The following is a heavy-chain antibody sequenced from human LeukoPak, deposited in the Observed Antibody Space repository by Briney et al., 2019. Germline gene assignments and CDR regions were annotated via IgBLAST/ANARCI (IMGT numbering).Heavy chain of an antibody. D-gene: IGHD6-13*01. CDR1: GFSFSSYT. Sequence: GGSLRLSCAGSGFSFSSYTMHWVRQAPGKGLEWVAVISHDGNIKLYADFVKGRFTISRDNSMNTLYLQMNSLRAEDTAVYYCARGYSSNWCGGYWGQGTLVTVSS. V-gene: IGHV3-30-3*01. CDR3: ARGYSSNWCGGY. J-gene: IGHJ4*02. CDR2: ISHDGNIK.